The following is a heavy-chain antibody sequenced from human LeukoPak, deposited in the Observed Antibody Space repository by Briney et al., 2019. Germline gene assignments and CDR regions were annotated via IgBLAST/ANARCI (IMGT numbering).Heavy chain of an antibody. V-gene: IGHV3-48*01. CDR1: GFTFGSFG. CDR3: AILVEMATKPTRHAFDI. Sequence: PGGSLRLSCAASGFTFGSFGLNWVRQAPGRGLEWVSYISSSGNAIYYAESVKGRFTISRDNSKNTLYLQMNSLRAEDTAVYYCAILVEMATKPTRHAFDIWGQGTMVTVSS. CDR2: ISSSGNAI. D-gene: IGHD5-24*01. J-gene: IGHJ3*02.